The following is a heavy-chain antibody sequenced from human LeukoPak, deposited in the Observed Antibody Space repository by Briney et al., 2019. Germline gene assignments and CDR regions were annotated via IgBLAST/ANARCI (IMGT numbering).Heavy chain of an antibody. Sequence: GGSLRLSCAASGFTFDDYAMHWVRQAPGKGLEWVSLISWDGGSTYYADSVKGRFTISRDNAKNSLYLQMNSLRAEDTAVYYCGRAEADYWSNYYSYFDYWGQGTLVTVSA. V-gene: IGHV3-43D*03. CDR2: ISWDGGST. CDR3: GRAEADYWSNYYSYFDY. J-gene: IGHJ4*02. D-gene: IGHD3-3*01. CDR1: GFTFDDYA.